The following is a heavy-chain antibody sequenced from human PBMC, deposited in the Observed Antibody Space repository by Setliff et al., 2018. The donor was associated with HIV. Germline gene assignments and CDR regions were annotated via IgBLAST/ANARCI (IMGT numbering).Heavy chain of an antibody. CDR3: ARDPEQQLVPSNWFDP. Sequence: PSETLSLTCIVSGASIISNTWSWIRQPPGKGLEWIGYMYYSGNTNYNPSLKSRVTISVDTSKSQFSLKLNSVTAADTAVYYCARDPEQQLVPSNWFDPWGQGTLVTVSS. D-gene: IGHD6-13*01. V-gene: IGHV4-59*01. CDR2: MYYSGNT. CDR1: GASIISNT. J-gene: IGHJ5*02.